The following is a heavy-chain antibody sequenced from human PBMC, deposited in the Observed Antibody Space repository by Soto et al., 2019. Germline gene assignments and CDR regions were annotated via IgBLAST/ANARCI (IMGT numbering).Heavy chain of an antibody. J-gene: IGHJ6*03. V-gene: IGHV4-59*01. Sequence: SETLSLTCTVSGGSISSYYWSWIRQPPGKGLEWIGYIYSSGSTNYNPSLKSRVTISVDTSKNKFSLKLSSVTAADTAVYYCARNKRGPDYDFWSGYYINYYYYYYMDVWGKGTTVTVSS. CDR3: ARNKRGPDYDFWSGYYINYYYYYYMDV. D-gene: IGHD3-3*01. CDR1: GGSISSYY. CDR2: IYSSGST.